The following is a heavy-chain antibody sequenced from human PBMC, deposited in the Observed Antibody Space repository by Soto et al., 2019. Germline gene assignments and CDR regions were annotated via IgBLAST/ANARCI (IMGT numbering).Heavy chain of an antibody. J-gene: IGHJ6*02. CDR1: GASFSTNIAA. Sequence: PSQPLSLTCSVSGASFSTNIAACNCIRQSPSRGLEWLGRTYYRSKWYNDYAVSVKSRININADTSKNQISLQLNSVTPEDTAVYYCARAGPDYYYYGLDVWGQGTTVTVSS. D-gene: IGHD3-10*01. V-gene: IGHV6-1*01. CDR2: TYYRSKWYN. CDR3: ARAGPDYYYYGLDV.